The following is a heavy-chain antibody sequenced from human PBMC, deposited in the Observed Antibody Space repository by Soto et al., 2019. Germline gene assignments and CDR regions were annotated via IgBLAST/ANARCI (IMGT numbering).Heavy chain of an antibody. D-gene: IGHD4-17*01. CDR2: VYYSGTT. CDR3: ARTTAVPNSLRSRYFFDY. V-gene: IGHV4-61*01. Sequence: NPSDPLSLTSSVSGGSLSATPYYGSWIGQPPGKRLVWIGYVYYSGTTNFNPSLKSRITISVDLSKNQFSLRLSAVTTADTALYYCARTTAVPNSLRSRYFFDYWGQGTLVTVSS. CDR1: GGSLSATPYY. J-gene: IGHJ4*02.